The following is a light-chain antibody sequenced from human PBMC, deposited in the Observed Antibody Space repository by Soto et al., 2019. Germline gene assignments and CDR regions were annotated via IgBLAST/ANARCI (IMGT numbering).Light chain of an antibody. Sequence: DIQMTQSPSSLSASVGDRVTITCRASQSISSYLNWYQQKPGKAPKLLIYAASSLQSGVPSRFSGSGSGTDFTLTISSLQPEDFATCYCQQSYSTPWTFGRGTKVDIK. J-gene: IGKJ1*01. CDR2: AAS. CDR3: QQSYSTPWT. V-gene: IGKV1-39*01. CDR1: QSISSY.